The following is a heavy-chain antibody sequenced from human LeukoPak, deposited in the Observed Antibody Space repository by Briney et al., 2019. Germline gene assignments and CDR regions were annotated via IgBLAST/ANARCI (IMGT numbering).Heavy chain of an antibody. V-gene: IGHV3-23*01. Sequence: GGSLRLSCAASGFTFSSYAMSWVRQAPGKGLDWFSAINGDGTSTYYADSVKGRFTISRDNSKNSLYLEMNSLRDEDTAVYYCTRDRVGATAGRYYYGMDVWGQGTTVTVSS. CDR2: INGDGTST. CDR3: TRDRVGATAGRYYYGMDV. CDR1: GFTFSSYA. D-gene: IGHD1-26*01. J-gene: IGHJ6*02.